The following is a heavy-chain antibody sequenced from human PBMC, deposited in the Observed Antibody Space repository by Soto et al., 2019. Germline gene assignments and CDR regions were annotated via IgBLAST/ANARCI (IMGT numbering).Heavy chain of an antibody. D-gene: IGHD3-10*01. CDR2: VYFSGTT. Sequence: QLLQQESGPRLLKPSETLSLTCSVSGDSNTNAYYYWAWIRQPPGKGLEWIGTVYFSGTTYYSPSLKSRVTISADTSRHQFSPKVRSVTAAHPSFYYWARLRLDWFGEATFYHHGMAVWGQGTTVTVSS. CDR3: ARLRLDWFGEATFYHHGMAV. CDR1: GDSNTNAYYY. J-gene: IGHJ6*02. V-gene: IGHV4-39*01.